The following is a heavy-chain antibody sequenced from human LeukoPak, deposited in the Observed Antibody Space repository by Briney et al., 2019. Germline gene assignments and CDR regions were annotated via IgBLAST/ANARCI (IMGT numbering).Heavy chain of an antibody. CDR1: GFTFSSYA. Sequence: GGSLRLSCTASGFTFSSYAMSWVRQAPGKGLEWVSAISGSGGSTYYADSVKGRFTISRDNSKNTLYLQMNSLRAEDTAVYYCAKDREEVVVTAIFVNWGQGTLVTVSS. D-gene: IGHD2-21*02. CDR3: AKDREEVVVTAIFVN. J-gene: IGHJ4*02. CDR2: ISGSGGST. V-gene: IGHV3-23*01.